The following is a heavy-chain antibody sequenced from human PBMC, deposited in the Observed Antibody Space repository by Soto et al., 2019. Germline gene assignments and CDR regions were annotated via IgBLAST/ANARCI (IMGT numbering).Heavy chain of an antibody. Sequence: QLQLQESGPGLVKPSETLSLTCTVSGGSISSSSYFWGWIRQPPGKGLEWIGTIYYSGSSYYNPSLKSRVTISVDTSKHQFSLKLTSVTAADTAVYYCARGNDYGGNDDYWGQGTLVTVSS. CDR2: IYYSGSS. CDR1: GGSISSSSYF. J-gene: IGHJ4*02. D-gene: IGHD4-17*01. CDR3: ARGNDYGGNDDY. V-gene: IGHV4-39*01.